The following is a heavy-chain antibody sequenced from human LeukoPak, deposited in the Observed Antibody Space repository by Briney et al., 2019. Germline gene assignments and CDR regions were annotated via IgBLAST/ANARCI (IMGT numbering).Heavy chain of an antibody. J-gene: IGHJ4*02. D-gene: IGHD2-15*01. CDR1: GFTFSSYS. CDR3: ARVGCSGGSCIDY. V-gene: IGHV3-21*01. Sequence: GGSLRLSCAASGFTFSSYSMNWVRQAPGKGLEWVSSISSSSSYIYYADSVKGRFTISRDNAENSLYLQMNSLRAEDTAVYYCARVGCSGGSCIDYWGQGTLVTVSS. CDR2: ISSSSSYI.